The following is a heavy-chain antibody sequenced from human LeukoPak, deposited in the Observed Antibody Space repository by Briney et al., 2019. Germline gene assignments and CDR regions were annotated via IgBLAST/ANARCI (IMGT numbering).Heavy chain of an antibody. CDR3: ARVPGYSSTWYYFDY. J-gene: IGHJ4*02. V-gene: IGHV3-33*01. CDR1: GLTFRSYG. D-gene: IGHD6-13*01. CDR2: IWYDGSKK. Sequence: GTSLRLSCEASGLTFRSYGMHWVRQAPGKGLEWVAVIWYDGSKKYYADSVKGRFTISRDNSKNTMYLHMNSLRAEDTAIYYCARVPGYSSTWYYFDYWGQGTLVTVSS.